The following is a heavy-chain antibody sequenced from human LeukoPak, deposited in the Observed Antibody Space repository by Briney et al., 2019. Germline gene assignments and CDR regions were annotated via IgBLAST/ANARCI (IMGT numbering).Heavy chain of an antibody. J-gene: IGHJ4*02. CDR2: IYTSGST. CDR3: ARGASGSFDY. V-gene: IGHV4-61*02. D-gene: IGHD3-10*01. Sequence: SQTLSLTCTVSGGSISSGSYYWSWIRQPAGKGLEWIGRIYTSGSTNYNPSLKSRVTISVDTSKNQFSLKLSSVTAADTAVYYCARGASGSFDYWGQGTLVTVSS. CDR1: GGSISSGSYY.